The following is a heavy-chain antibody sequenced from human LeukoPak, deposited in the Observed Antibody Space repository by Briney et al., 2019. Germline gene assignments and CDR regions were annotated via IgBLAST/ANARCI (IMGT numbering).Heavy chain of an antibody. V-gene: IGHV3-21*01. D-gene: IGHD3-22*01. CDR3: ARDSAYDSSGPFDY. J-gene: IGHJ4*02. Sequence: GGSLRLSCAASGFTFSSYSMNWVRQAPGKGLEWVSSISSRSSYIYYADSVKGRFAISRDNAKNSVYLQMNSLRAEDTAVFYCARDSAYDSSGPFDYWGQGNLVTVSS. CDR1: GFTFSSYS. CDR2: ISSRSSYI.